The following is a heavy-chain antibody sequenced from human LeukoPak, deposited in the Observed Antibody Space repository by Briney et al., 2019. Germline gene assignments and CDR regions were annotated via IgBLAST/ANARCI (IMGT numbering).Heavy chain of an antibody. D-gene: IGHD5-18*01. CDR2: ISSGGRTI. CDR3: ARAGDNTTMVTQ. V-gene: IGHV3-48*03. CDR1: QFTFSSYE. Sequence: GGSLRLSCEASQFTFSSYEMNWVRQAPGKGLEWVSYISSGGRTIYYADSVKGRFTISGDNAKNSLYLQMNSLRAEDTAVYYCARAGDNTTMVTQWGQGTLVTVSS. J-gene: IGHJ4*02.